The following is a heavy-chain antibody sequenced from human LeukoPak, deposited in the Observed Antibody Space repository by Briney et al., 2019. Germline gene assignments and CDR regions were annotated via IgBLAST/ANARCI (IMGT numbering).Heavy chain of an antibody. V-gene: IGHV3-48*02. CDR3: ARQPGSYRFDY. CDR1: GFTFSTYS. D-gene: IGHD1-26*01. Sequence: GGSLRLSCAASGFTFSTYSMNWVRQAPGKGLEWVSYISSSSTIYYADSVKGRFTISRDNAKNSLYLQMNSLRDEDTAVYYCARQPGSYRFDYWGQGTLVTVSS. J-gene: IGHJ4*02. CDR2: ISSSSTI.